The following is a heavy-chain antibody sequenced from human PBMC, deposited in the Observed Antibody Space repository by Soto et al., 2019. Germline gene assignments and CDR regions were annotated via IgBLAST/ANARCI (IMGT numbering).Heavy chain of an antibody. CDR3: AYISTPFDY. V-gene: IGHV3-23*01. Sequence: EVQLLESGGGLVQPGGSLRLSCAASGFTFSSYAMSWVRQAPGKGLEWVSAISGSGGSTYYADSVKGLFTISRDNSTNTVSLQMLRLRAENTAVSYCAYISTPFDYWVQGTLVSVAS. CDR2: ISGSGGST. CDR1: GFTFSSYA. J-gene: IGHJ4*02. D-gene: IGHD6-13*01.